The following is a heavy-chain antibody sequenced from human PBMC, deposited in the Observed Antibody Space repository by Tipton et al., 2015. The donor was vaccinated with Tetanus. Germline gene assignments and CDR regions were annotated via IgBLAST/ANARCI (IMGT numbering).Heavy chain of an antibody. D-gene: IGHD7-27*01. CDR2: INHSGDT. CDR3: ARIRQVGKPGPFFDY. Sequence: GLVKPSETLSLTCAVYGGSLSDYYWSWIRQSPGKGLEWIGEINHSGDTEYNPSLRSRVTISVDTSKNQFSLKLSSVTAADTAVYYCARIRQVGKPGPFFDYWGQGTLVTVSS. CDR1: GGSLSDYY. V-gene: IGHV4-34*01. J-gene: IGHJ4*02.